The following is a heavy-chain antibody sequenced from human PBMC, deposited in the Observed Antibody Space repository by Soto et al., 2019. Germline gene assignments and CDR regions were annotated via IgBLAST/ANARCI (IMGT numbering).Heavy chain of an antibody. D-gene: IGHD6-6*01. CDR2: IYYSGST. CDR3: ARDRSIAARPFAFDI. V-gene: IGHV4-31*03. Sequence: SETLSLTCTVSGGSISSGGYYWSWIRQHPGKGLEWIGYIYYSGSTYYNPSLKSRVTISVDTSKNQFSLKLSSVTAADTAVYYCARDRSIAARPFAFDIWGQGTMVTVSS. CDR1: GGSISSGGYY. J-gene: IGHJ3*02.